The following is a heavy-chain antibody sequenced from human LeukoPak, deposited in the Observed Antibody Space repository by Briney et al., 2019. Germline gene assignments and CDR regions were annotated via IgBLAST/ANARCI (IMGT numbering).Heavy chain of an antibody. V-gene: IGHV3-23*01. D-gene: IGHD2-15*01. CDR2: ISGSGTET. J-gene: IGHJ4*01. Sequence: GGSLRLSCAASGFSFVSYAMSWVRQAPGKGLVWLSTISGSGTETYYADSVKGRFTISRDNSKNTLYLQMNSLRAEDTATYYCAKGHRLCSSGNCNSQVDYWGHGTLVIGPS. CDR1: GFSFVSYA. CDR3: AKGHRLCSSGNCNSQVDY.